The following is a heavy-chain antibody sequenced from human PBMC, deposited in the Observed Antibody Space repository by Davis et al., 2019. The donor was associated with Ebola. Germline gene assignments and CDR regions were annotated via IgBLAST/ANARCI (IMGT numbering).Heavy chain of an antibody. V-gene: IGHV3-11*01. CDR2: ISGSGTDM. Sequence: GESLKISCAASGFTFSDYYMSWIRQAPGKGLEWVSSISGSGTDMHYADSVRGRFAISRDNAKNSLYLQMNSLRAEDTALYYCAELHSSSSHIWGQGTLVTVSS. J-gene: IGHJ4*02. D-gene: IGHD6-6*01. CDR1: GFTFSDYY. CDR3: AELHSSSSHI.